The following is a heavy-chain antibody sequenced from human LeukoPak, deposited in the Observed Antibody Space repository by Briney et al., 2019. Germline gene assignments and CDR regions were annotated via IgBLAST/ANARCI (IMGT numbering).Heavy chain of an antibody. CDR1: GGSISSGGYS. CDR2: IYYSGST. CDR3: ARAPNWNRYYFDY. Sequence: PSQTLSLTCTVSGGSISSGGYSWSWIRQHPGKGLEWIGYIYYSGSTNYNPSLKSRVTISVDTSKNQFSLKLSSVTAADTAVYYCARAPNWNRYYFDYWGQGTLVTVSS. D-gene: IGHD1-1*01. V-gene: IGHV4-31*03. J-gene: IGHJ4*02.